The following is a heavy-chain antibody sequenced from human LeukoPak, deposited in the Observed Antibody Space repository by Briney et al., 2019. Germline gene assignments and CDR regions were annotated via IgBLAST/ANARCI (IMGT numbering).Heavy chain of an antibody. Sequence: LQTLSLTCALSGDTVSSNSAAWHWIRQSPSRGLEWLGRTYDRSNSYNDYAVSVKSRITINPDTSKNQFSLQLNSVTPEDTAVYYCARDRREQQLVLDYWGQGTLVTVSS. J-gene: IGHJ4*02. CDR1: GDTVSSNSAA. D-gene: IGHD6-13*01. CDR2: TYDRSNSYN. CDR3: ARDRREQQLVLDY. V-gene: IGHV6-1*01.